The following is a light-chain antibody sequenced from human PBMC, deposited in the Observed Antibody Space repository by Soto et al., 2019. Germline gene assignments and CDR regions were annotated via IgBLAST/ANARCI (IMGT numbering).Light chain of an antibody. Sequence: QLVLTQSSSASASLGSSVKLTCTLSSGHSSYIIAWHQQQPGKAPRYLMKLEGSGSYNKGSGVPDRFSGSSSGADRYLTSSNLQSEDEADYYCETWDSKVFGGGTKLTVL. CDR1: SGHSSYI. CDR3: ETWDSKV. CDR2: LEGSGSY. J-gene: IGLJ3*02. V-gene: IGLV4-60*03.